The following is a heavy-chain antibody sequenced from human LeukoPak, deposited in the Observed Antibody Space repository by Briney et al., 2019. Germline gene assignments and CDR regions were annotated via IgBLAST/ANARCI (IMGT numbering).Heavy chain of an antibody. CDR3: ARGQQLVY. J-gene: IGHJ4*02. D-gene: IGHD6-13*01. Sequence: GGSLRLSCAASGSTFISYWMSWVRQAPGKGLEWVANIKQDGSQKYYVDSVKGRFTISRDNANNSLYLQMNSLRAEDTAVYYCARGQQLVYWGQGTLVTVSS. CDR1: GSTFISYW. CDR2: IKQDGSQK. V-gene: IGHV3-7*01.